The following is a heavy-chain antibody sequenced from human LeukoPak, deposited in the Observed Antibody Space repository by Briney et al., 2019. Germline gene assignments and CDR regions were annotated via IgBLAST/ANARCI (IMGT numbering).Heavy chain of an antibody. CDR1: GYSFTSDW. V-gene: IGHV5-51*01. J-gene: IGHJ4*02. Sequence: GESPKISCKGSGYSFTSDWIGWVRQMPGKGLEWMGIIYPGDSDTRYSPSFQGQVTISADKSISTAYLQWSSLKASDTAMYYCARHSYLCSGGSCYIDYWGQGTLVTVSS. CDR2: IYPGDSDT. D-gene: IGHD2-15*01. CDR3: ARHSYLCSGGSCYIDY.